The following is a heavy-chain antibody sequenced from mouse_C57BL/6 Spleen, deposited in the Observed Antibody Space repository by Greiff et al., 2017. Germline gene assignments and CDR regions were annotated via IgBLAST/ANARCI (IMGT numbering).Heavy chain of an antibody. D-gene: IGHD1-1*01. CDR1: GYTFTDYE. Sequence: QVQLKESGAELVRPGASVTLSCKASGYTFTDYEMHWVKQTPVHGLEWIGAIDPETGGTAYNQKFKGKAILTADKSSSTAYMELRSLTSEDSAVYYCTRGTTTGYYAMDYWGQGTSVTVSS. CDR3: TRGTTTGYYAMDY. J-gene: IGHJ4*01. CDR2: IDPETGGT. V-gene: IGHV1-15*01.